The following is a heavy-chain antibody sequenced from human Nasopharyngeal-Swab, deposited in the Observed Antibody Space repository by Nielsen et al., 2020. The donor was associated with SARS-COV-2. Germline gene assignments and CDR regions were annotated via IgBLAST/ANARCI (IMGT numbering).Heavy chain of an antibody. Sequence: SETLSLTCAVSGGSISGDNWWSWVRQPPGKGLEWIAEISHTGRTTYNWSLRSRLTLSVDKSLNQLSLRLTSVTAADTALYYCARERGGDGYRYFDYWGQGALVIVSS. J-gene: IGHJ4*02. CDR3: ARERGGDGYRYFDY. CDR2: ISHTGRT. V-gene: IGHV4-4*02. D-gene: IGHD2-21*02. CDR1: GGSISGDNW.